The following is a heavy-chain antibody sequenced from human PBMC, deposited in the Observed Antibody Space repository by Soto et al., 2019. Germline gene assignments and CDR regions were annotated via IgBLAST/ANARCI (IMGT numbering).Heavy chain of an antibody. CDR2: ISSIGSTI. CDR1: GFTFSNYA. V-gene: IGHV3-48*04. J-gene: IGHJ2*01. CDR3: ARGGDILTGQNYWYFDL. Sequence: GGSLRLSCAASGFTFSNYAMKWVRQAPGKGLERVSVISSIGSTIYYADSVKGRFTISRDNAKNSLYLQMNSLRAEDTAVYYCARGGDILTGQNYWYFDLWGRGTLVTVSS. D-gene: IGHD3-9*01.